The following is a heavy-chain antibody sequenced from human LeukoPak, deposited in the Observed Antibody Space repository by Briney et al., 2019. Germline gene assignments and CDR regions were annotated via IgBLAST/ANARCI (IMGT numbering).Heavy chain of an antibody. V-gene: IGHV4-59*08. D-gene: IGHD4-17*01. J-gene: IGHJ4*02. CDR2: IYYSGST. CDR3: ARHSYGVPNFDY. CDR1: GGSISSYY. Sequence: SETLSLTCTVSGGSISSYYWSWIRQPPGKGLEWIGYIYYSGSTNYNPSLKSRVTISVDTSKNQFSLKLSSVTAADTAVYYRARHSYGVPNFDYWGQGTLVTVSS.